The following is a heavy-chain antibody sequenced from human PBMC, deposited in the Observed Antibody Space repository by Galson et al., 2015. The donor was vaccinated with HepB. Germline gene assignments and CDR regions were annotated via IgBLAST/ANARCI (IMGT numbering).Heavy chain of an antibody. CDR1: GFTSSSYW. Sequence: SLRLSCAASGFTSSSYWMSWVRQAPGKGLEWVANIKQDGSEKYYVDSVKGRFTISRDNAKNSLYLQMNSLRAEDTAVYFCARDDYGDYELGRGAVLDYWGQGTLVTVSS. V-gene: IGHV3-7*01. J-gene: IGHJ4*02. CDR2: IKQDGSEK. D-gene: IGHD4-17*01. CDR3: ARDDYGDYELGRGAVLDY.